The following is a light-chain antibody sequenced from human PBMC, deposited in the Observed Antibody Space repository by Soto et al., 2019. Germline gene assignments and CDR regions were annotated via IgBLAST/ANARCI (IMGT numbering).Light chain of an antibody. CDR2: RTN. CDR3: ASWDDGLNGLV. CDR1: TSNIGSNS. J-gene: IGLJ2*01. Sequence: QLVLTQPLSASGTPGQRVTLSCSGGTSNIGSNSVSWYQHLPGTAPKLLIFRTNQRPSGVPDRFSGSKSGTSASLAISGLQSEDEAAYYCASWDDGLNGLVFGGGTKLTVL. V-gene: IGLV1-44*01.